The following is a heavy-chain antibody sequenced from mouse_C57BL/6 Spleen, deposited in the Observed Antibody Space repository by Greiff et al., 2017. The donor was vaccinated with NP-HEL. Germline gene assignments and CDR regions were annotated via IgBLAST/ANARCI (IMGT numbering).Heavy chain of an antibody. CDR1: GFTFTNYY. J-gene: IGHJ1*03. Sequence: EVQLQQSGAELVRPGASVKLSCTASGFTFTNYYMHWVKQRPEQGLEWIGRIDPDDGDTHYAPKFQGKATLTADKSSNTAYLQLSSLTSEDTAVYYCSPRGYKRRDCGLDDWGKGTTLTVSS. CDR3: SPRGYKRRDCGLDD. V-gene: IGHV14-1*01. CDR2: IDPDDGDT. D-gene: IGHD1-2*01.